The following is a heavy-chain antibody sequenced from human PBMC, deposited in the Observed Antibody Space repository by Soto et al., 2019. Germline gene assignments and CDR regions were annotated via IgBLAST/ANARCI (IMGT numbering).Heavy chain of an antibody. CDR1: GFSISGFY. CDR3: ARSPYSLEADGQHYYYGMDL. CDR2: IKPNTDDT. V-gene: IGHV1-2*02. D-gene: IGHD2-15*01. Sequence: WASVKVSCKPSGFSISGFYLHWVRQAPGQGLEWMGWIKPNTDDTGYAQKFQGRVTLTWDTSSSAGYLDLSRLRSDDTAVYYCARSPYSLEADGQHYYYGMDLWGLGTTVTVSS. J-gene: IGHJ6*02.